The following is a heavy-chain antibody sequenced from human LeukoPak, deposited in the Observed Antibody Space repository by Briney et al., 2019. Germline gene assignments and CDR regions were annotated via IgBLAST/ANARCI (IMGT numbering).Heavy chain of an antibody. V-gene: IGHV1-46*01. D-gene: IGHD6-19*01. CDR1: GYTFTSYY. CDR2: INSSGGST. CDR3: ARDRDGWYSSGWYPGWFDP. Sequence: ASVKASCKTSGYTFTSYYMHWVRQAPGQGLEWMGIINSSGGSTTYAQEFQGRVTMTRDTSTRTVYMELSSLRSEDTAVYYCARDRDGWYSSGWYPGWFDPWGQGTLVTVSS. J-gene: IGHJ5*02.